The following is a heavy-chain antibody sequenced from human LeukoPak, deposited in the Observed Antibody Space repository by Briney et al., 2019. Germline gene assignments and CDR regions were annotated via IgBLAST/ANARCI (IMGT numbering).Heavy chain of an antibody. V-gene: IGHV3-48*03. D-gene: IGHD6-19*01. Sequence: GGSLRLSCAASGFTFSSYEMNWVRQAPGKGLEWVSYISSSGSTIYYADSVEGRFTISRDNAKNSLYLQMNSLRAEDTAVYYCARGGQWLVRTLDYWGQGTLVTVSS. CDR3: ARGGQWLVRTLDY. CDR1: GFTFSSYE. J-gene: IGHJ4*02. CDR2: ISSSGSTI.